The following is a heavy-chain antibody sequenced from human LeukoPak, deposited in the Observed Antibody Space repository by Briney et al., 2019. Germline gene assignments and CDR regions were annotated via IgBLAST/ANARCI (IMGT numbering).Heavy chain of an antibody. CDR2: ISAYNGNT. Sequence: ASVKVSCKASGYTFTSYGISWVRQAPGQGLEWMGWISAYNGNTNYAQKLQGRVTMTTDTSTSTAYMELRSLRSDDTAVYYCARGGDYYDSSGYYNWFDPWGQGTLVTVSS. V-gene: IGHV1-18*01. D-gene: IGHD3-22*01. CDR3: ARGGDYYDSSGYYNWFDP. CDR1: GYTFTSYG. J-gene: IGHJ5*02.